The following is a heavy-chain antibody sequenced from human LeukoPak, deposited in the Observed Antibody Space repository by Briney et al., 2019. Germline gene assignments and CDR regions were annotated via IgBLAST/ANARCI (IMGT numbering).Heavy chain of an antibody. Sequence: GGSLRLSCAASGFTFSSYGMHWVRQAPGKGLEWVAVISYDGSNKYYADSVKGRFTISRDNSKNTLYLQMNSLRAEDTAVYYCARVLSHNWNDVGAFDIWGQGTMVTVSS. D-gene: IGHD1-20*01. CDR3: ARVLSHNWNDVGAFDI. CDR2: ISYDGSNK. V-gene: IGHV3-30*03. J-gene: IGHJ3*02. CDR1: GFTFSSYG.